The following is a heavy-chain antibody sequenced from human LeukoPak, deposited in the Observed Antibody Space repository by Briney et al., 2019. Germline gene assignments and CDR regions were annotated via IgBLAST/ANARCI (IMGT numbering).Heavy chain of an antibody. V-gene: IGHV6-1*01. CDR3: ARDLHGSRGEFDY. J-gene: IGHJ4*02. CDR2: TYHWSKWFN. Sequence: SQTLSLTCAISGDSVTSGIWNWIRQSPSRGLEWLGRTYHWSKWFNDYAVSVESRMTINADTSRNQFSLQLNSVTPDDTAVYYCARDLHGSRGEFDYWGQGTLVTVSS. CDR1: GDSVTSGI. D-gene: IGHD3-16*01.